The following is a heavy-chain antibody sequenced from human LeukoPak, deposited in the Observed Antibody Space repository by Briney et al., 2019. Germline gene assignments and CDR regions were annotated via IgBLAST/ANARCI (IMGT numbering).Heavy chain of an antibody. J-gene: IGHJ4*02. Sequence: SETLSLTCTVSGGSISSYYLSWIRQPPGKGLEWIGYIYYSGSTNYNPSLKSRVTISVDTSKNQFSLKLSSVTAADTAVYYCAREDYGDGFDYWGQGTLVTVSS. CDR1: GGSISSYY. CDR2: IYYSGST. D-gene: IGHD4-17*01. V-gene: IGHV4-59*01. CDR3: AREDYGDGFDY.